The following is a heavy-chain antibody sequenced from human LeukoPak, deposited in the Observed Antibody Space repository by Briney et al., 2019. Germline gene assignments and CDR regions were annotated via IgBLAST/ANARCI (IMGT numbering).Heavy chain of an antibody. Sequence: GESLKISCKGSGYSFTSYWIGWVRQMPGKGLEWMGIIYPGDSDTRYSPSFQGQVTISADKSISTAYVQWSSLKASDTAMYYCARRWLFSGDAFDIWGQGTKVTVSS. CDR2: IYPGDSDT. D-gene: IGHD3-22*01. V-gene: IGHV5-51*01. CDR3: ARRWLFSGDAFDI. CDR1: GYSFTSYW. J-gene: IGHJ3*02.